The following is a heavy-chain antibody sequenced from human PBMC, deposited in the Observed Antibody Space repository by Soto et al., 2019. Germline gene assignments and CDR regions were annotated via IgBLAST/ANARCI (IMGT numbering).Heavy chain of an antibody. CDR2: ISSSSSYI. Sequence: EVQLVESGGGLVQPGGSLRLSCAASGFTFSSYSMNWVRQAPGKGLEWVSSISSSSSYIYYADSVKGRFTISRDNAKNSLYLQMNSLRAEDTAVYYCASPPGIAVAGSSWGQGTLVTVSS. CDR3: ASPPGIAVAGSS. J-gene: IGHJ5*02. V-gene: IGHV3-21*01. D-gene: IGHD6-19*01. CDR1: GFTFSSYS.